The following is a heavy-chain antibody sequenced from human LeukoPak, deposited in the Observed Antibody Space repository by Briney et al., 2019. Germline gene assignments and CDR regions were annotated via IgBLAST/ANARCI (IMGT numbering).Heavy chain of an antibody. J-gene: IGHJ5*02. D-gene: IGHD4-17*01. Sequence: SVKVSCKASGYTFTTYPMHWVRQAPGQRLEWMGWINTGNGNTKYSQNFQGRVTITRDTSASIAYMELSSLTSEDTAVYYCARDVGYGDPWGQGTLVTVSS. CDR1: GYTFTTYP. CDR3: ARDVGYGDP. V-gene: IGHV1-3*04. CDR2: INTGNGNT.